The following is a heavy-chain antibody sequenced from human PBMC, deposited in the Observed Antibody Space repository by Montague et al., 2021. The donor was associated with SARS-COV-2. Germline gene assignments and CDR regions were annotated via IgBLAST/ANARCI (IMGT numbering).Heavy chain of an antibody. V-gene: IGHV3-30-3*01. CDR3: ARVLGGYYGMDV. CDR1: GFTFSSYA. J-gene: IGHJ6*02. D-gene: IGHD2/OR15-2a*01. Sequence: YRSLSCAASGFTFSSYAMHWVRQAPGKGLEWVAVISYDGSNKYYADSVKGRFTISRDNSKNTLYLQMNSLRAEDTAVYYCARVLGGYYGMDVWGQGTTVTVSS. CDR2: ISYDGSNK.